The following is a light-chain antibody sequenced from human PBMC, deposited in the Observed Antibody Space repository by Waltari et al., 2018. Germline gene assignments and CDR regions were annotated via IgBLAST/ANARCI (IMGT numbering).Light chain of an antibody. CDR1: SGHSNYA. V-gene: IGLV4-69*01. CDR2: VNSDGSH. Sequence: QLLLTQSPSASASLGASVKLTCTLSSGHSNYAIAWHQQQPDKGPRYLMKVNSDGSHIKGDGIPDRFSGSSSGAERYLPISSLQSEDETDYYCQTGGFGIWVFGGGTKLTVL. J-gene: IGLJ3*02. CDR3: QTGGFGIWV.